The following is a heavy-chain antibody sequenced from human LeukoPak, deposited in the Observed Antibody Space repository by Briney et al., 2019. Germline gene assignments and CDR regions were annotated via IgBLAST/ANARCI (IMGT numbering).Heavy chain of an antibody. CDR1: GFTFSSYA. D-gene: IGHD6-13*01. J-gene: IGHJ3*02. Sequence: GGSLRLSCAASGFTFSSYAMGWVRPAPGKGLEWVSAISGSGGSTYYADSVKGRFTISRDNSKNTLYLQMNSLRAEDTAVYYCAKSPPPIGEQQTEDAFDIWGQGTMVTVSS. CDR2: ISGSGGST. V-gene: IGHV3-23*01. CDR3: AKSPPPIGEQQTEDAFDI.